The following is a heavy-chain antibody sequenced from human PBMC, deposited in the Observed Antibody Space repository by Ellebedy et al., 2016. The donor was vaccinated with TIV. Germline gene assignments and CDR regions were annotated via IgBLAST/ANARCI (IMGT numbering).Heavy chain of an antibody. CDR1: GGSVSSSRYY. CDR2: IFSRGGTFSVST. J-gene: IGHJ4*02. CDR3: ARDPGRPLRQEASVITYTFDL. D-gene: IGHD3-10*01. Sequence: MPSETLSLTCTISGGSVSSSRYYWGWIRQSPGRGLEWLGSIFSRGGTFSVSTFYRPSLASRVSISVDRSRNQFSLELSSVTAADTAVYYCARDPGRPLRQEASVITYTFDLWGQGTLVSVSS. V-gene: IGHV4-39*07.